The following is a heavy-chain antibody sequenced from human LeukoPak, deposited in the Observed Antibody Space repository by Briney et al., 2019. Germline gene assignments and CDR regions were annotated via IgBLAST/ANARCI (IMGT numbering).Heavy chain of an antibody. V-gene: IGHV3-30*18. Sequence: GGSLILSCEVSGLTIGSNGMHGFRQAQGRGLEWGPLISYDGNSKNYGDSVKGRFTISRDNSKNTLYLQMDSLRTEDTAVYYCAKDWGSSGWYNYFDPWGQGTLVTVSS. D-gene: IGHD6-19*01. CDR3: AKDWGSSGWYNYFDP. CDR1: GLTIGSNG. J-gene: IGHJ5*02. CDR2: ISYDGNSK.